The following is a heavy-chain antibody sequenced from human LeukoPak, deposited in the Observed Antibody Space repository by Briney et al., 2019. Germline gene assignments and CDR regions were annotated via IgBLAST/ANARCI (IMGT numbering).Heavy chain of an antibody. D-gene: IGHD6-19*01. Sequence: SETLSLTCTVSGGSISSYYWSWIRQPPGKGLEWIGYIYYSGSTNYNPSLKSRVTMSVDTSKNQFSLKLSSVTAADTAVYYCAREANSSGWYYFDYWGQGTLVTVSS. CDR1: GGSISSYY. CDR3: AREANSSGWYYFDY. CDR2: IYYSGST. J-gene: IGHJ4*02. V-gene: IGHV4-59*12.